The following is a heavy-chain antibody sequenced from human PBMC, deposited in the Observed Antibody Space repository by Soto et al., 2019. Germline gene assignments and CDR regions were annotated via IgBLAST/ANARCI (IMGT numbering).Heavy chain of an antibody. Sequence: QVQLEQSGAEVKKPGASVKVSCEGSGYTFSAYYIHWVRQAPGQGLEWMGWINPRSGGTNFAQKFQGRVPMTRDTSISTAYMELTRLMSNDTAVYYCATCTGGSCYYYGMDIWGQGTTVTVSS. J-gene: IGHJ6*02. D-gene: IGHD2-15*01. CDR2: INPRSGGT. CDR3: ATCTGGSCYYYGMDI. CDR1: GYTFSAYY. V-gene: IGHV1-2*02.